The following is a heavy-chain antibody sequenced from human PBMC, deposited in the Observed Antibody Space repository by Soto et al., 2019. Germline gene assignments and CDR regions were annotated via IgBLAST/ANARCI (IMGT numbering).Heavy chain of an antibody. D-gene: IGHD2-15*01. CDR1: GYTFTSYD. V-gene: IGHV1-8*01. CDR2: MNPNSGNT. Sequence: ASVKVSCKASGYTFTSYDINWVRQATGQGLEWMGWMNPNSGNTGYAQKFQGRVTMTRNTSISTAYMELSSLRSEDTAVYYCARGLSGYRVFGMDVWGKGTTVTVSS. J-gene: IGHJ6*04. CDR3: ARGLSGYRVFGMDV.